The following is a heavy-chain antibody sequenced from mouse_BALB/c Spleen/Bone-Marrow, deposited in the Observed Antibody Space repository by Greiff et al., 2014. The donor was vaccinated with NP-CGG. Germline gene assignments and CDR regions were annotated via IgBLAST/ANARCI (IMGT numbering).Heavy chain of an antibody. V-gene: IGHV5-6*02. D-gene: IGHD1-1*01. CDR2: ISSGDGYT. J-gene: IGHJ3*01. Sequence: EVKVEESGGALVKPGGSLKLSCAASGFTFSSYGMSWVRQTPDKRLEWVATISSGDGYTYYPDSVKGRFTISRENAKNTLYLQMSSLTSEDSAMYYCARQRGGGYYGFFAYWGQGTLVTVSA. CDR3: ARQRGGGYYGFFAY. CDR1: GFTFSSYG.